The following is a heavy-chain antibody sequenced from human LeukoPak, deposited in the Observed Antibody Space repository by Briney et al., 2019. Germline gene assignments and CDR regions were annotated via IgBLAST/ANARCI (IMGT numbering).Heavy chain of an antibody. V-gene: IGHV3-23*01. CDR3: AKGGYFNFEN. CDR1: GFTFSSYA. D-gene: IGHD2-2*03. Sequence: GGSLRLSCAASGFTFSSYAMSWVRQAPGKGLEWVSGISRNGPTYYSDSVRGRFTISRDNSKDTLYLQMSSLRAEDTAVYYCAKGGYFNFENWGQGTVVSVSS. J-gene: IGHJ3*02. CDR2: ISRNGPT.